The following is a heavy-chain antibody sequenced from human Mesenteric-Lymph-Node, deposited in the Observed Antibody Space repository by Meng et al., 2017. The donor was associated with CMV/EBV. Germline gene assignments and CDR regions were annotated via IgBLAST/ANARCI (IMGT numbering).Heavy chain of an antibody. CDR3: ARSKEGFGELDY. J-gene: IGHJ4*02. D-gene: IGHD3-10*01. CDR1: GYIFTNNA. V-gene: IGHV1-3*01. Sequence: SCKTSGYIFTNNAIHWVRQAPGQGLEWMGWINAGNVNTKYSQNFQGRVTITRDTSASIVYMELSSLRSEDTAVYYCARSKEGFGELDYWGQGTLVTVSS. CDR2: INAGNVNT.